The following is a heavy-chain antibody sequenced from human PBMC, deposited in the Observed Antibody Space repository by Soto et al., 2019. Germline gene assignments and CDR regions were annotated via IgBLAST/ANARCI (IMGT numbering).Heavy chain of an antibody. J-gene: IGHJ6*02. CDR2: ISGSGGST. CDR1: GFTFSSYA. Sequence: GSLRLSCAASGFTFSSYAMSWVRQAPGKGLEWVSAISGSGGSTYYADSVKGRFTISRDNSKNTLYLQMNSLRAEDTAVYYCAKEVWWVDTAMVPLAYYYYGMDVWGQGTTVTVSS. V-gene: IGHV3-23*01. D-gene: IGHD5-18*01. CDR3: AKEVWWVDTAMVPLAYYYYGMDV.